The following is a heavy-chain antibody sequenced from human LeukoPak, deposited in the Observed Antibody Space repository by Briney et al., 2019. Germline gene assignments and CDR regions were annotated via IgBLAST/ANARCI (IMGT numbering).Heavy chain of an antibody. D-gene: IGHD2-15*01. CDR1: GFSFTTYG. J-gene: IGHJ6*02. CDR3: AREVGYGMDA. CDR2: IWYDGSNK. V-gene: IGHV3-33*01. Sequence: GGSLRLSCAASGFSFTTYGMHWVRQAPGKGLEWVAVIWYDGSNKYYADSVKGRFTISRDNSKNTVYLQMNSLRAEDTAVYYCAREVGYGMDAWGQGTTVTVSS.